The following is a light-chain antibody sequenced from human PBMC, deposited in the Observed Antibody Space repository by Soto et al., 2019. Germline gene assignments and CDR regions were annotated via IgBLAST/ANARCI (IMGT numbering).Light chain of an antibody. CDR3: QQLNSFPIT. J-gene: IGKJ5*01. Sequence: DIQLTQSPSFLSASVVDRVTITCRASQGINNYLAWYQQKPGKAPKFLIYAASTLQSGVPSRFSGSGSGTEFTLTITSLQPEDFATYYCQQLNSFPITFGQGTRLEIK. CDR1: QGINNY. CDR2: AAS. V-gene: IGKV1-9*01.